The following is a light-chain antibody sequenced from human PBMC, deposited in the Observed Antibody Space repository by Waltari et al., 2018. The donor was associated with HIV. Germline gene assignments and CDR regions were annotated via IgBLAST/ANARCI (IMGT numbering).Light chain of an antibody. CDR3: NSRDSSGNLWV. J-gene: IGLJ3*02. CDR1: SLRTYY. CDR2: GRN. Sequence: SSELTQDPAVSVALGQTIRITCQGDSLRTYYASWYQQKPGQAPLLVLYGRNDRPSGIPDRFSGSKSGNTSSLTISGVQAEDEADYYCNSRDSSGNLWVFGGGTKLTVL. V-gene: IGLV3-19*01.